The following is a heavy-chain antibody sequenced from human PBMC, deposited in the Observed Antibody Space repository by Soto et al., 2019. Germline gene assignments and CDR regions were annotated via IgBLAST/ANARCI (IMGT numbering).Heavy chain of an antibody. CDR1: GGSISSYY. Sequence: QVQLQESGPGLVKPSETLSLTCTVSGGSISSYYWSWIRQPPGKGLEWIGYIYYSGSTNYNPSIKSRVTISVDTSKNQCSLKLSSVTAADTAVYYCARLEGYWYFDLWGRGTLVTVSS. V-gene: IGHV4-59*01. CDR2: IYYSGST. D-gene: IGHD1-1*01. CDR3: ARLEGYWYFDL. J-gene: IGHJ2*01.